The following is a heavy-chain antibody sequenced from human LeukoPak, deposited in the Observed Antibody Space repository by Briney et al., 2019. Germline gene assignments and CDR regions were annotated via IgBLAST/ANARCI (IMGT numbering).Heavy chain of an antibody. CDR2: ISYDGSNK. CDR3: ARDQNYGDKDHYFDY. J-gene: IGHJ4*02. D-gene: IGHD4-17*01. CDR1: GFTFSSYA. V-gene: IGHV3-30-3*01. Sequence: GGSLRLSCAASGFTFSSYAMHWVRQAPGKGLEWVAVISYDGSNKYYADSVKGRFTISRDNSKNTLYLQMNSLRAEDTAVYYCARDQNYGDKDHYFDYWGQGTLVTVSS.